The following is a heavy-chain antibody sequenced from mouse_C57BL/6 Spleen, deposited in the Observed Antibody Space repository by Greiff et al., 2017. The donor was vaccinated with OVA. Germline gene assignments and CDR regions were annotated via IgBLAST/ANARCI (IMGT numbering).Heavy chain of an antibody. Sequence: EVKLVESGGGLVKPGGSLKLSCAASGFTFSSYTMSWVRQTPEKRLEWVATISGGGGNTYYPDSVKGRFTISRDNAKNTLYLQMSSLRSEDTALYYCARHRGGNYVFYWYFDVWGTGTTVTVSS. J-gene: IGHJ1*03. D-gene: IGHD2-1*01. CDR1: GFTFSSYT. CDR3: ARHRGGNYVFYWYFDV. CDR2: ISGGGGNT. V-gene: IGHV5-9*01.